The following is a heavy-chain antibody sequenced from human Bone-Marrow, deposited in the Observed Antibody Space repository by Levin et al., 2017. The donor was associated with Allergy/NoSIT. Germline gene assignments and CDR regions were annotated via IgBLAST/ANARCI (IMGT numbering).Heavy chain of an antibody. V-gene: IGHV3-30*18. J-gene: IGHJ4*02. CDR3: AKELMAGTTADY. D-gene: IGHD1-26*01. CDR2: ISSDGNKK. Sequence: PGESLKISCAASGFAFSSYGMHWLRQAPGKGLEWVAVISSDGNKKYYADSVKGRFTISRDNSKKTLDLQMNSLGGEDTALYYCAKELMAGTTADYWGQGALVTVSP. CDR1: GFAFSSYG.